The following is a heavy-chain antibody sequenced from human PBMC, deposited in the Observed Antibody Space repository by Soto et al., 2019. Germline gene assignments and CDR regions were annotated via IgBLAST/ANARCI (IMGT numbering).Heavy chain of an antibody. Sequence: QGQLVESGGGVVQPGTSLRVSCVGSGCTSRSYVIHWVRQGPGKGLEWVALTSYDGSDKYYGDSVRGRFTISRDNSRNTVDLQMDSLRLEDTALYYCARWGTTGGLDVWGQGTLVSVSS. J-gene: IGHJ1*01. CDR3: ARWGTTGGLDV. V-gene: IGHV3-30*19. D-gene: IGHD3-16*01. CDR2: TSYDGSDK. CDR1: GCTSRSYV.